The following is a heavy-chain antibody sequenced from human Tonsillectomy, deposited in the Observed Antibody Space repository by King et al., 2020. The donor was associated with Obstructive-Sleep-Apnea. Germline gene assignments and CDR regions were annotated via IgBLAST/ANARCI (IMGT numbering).Heavy chain of an antibody. Sequence: VQLVESGGGLVQPGGSLRLSCAGSGFTFSNYWMSVARQAPGMGLAWVATLKEDGSQTDYGDSVKGRFSISRDNAKDSLYLQMNSLRAEDTAVYYCARSTVPYYYDVWGRGTLVTVSS. CDR1: GFTFSNYW. J-gene: IGHJ2*01. V-gene: IGHV3-7*01. D-gene: IGHD3-10*01. CDR3: ARSTVPYYYDV. CDR2: LKEDGSQT.